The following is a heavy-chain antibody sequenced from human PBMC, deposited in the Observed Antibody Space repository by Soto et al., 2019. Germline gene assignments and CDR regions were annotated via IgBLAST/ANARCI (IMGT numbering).Heavy chain of an antibody. Sequence: EVQLLESGGGLVQPGGSQRLSCAASGFTFSGYAMTWVRQAPGKGLEWVSSLSVSGANTYYADSVKGLFTITRDNSKNTLSLQMTSLRADDTAVYYCAKSPDFYYDGMDVWGQGTTVTVSS. CDR1: GFTFSGYA. V-gene: IGHV3-23*01. CDR3: AKSPDFYYDGMDV. J-gene: IGHJ6*02. CDR2: LSVSGANT.